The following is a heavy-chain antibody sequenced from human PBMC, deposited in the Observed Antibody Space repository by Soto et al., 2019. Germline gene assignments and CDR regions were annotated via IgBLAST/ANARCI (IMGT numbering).Heavy chain of an antibody. CDR3: ARVGAAYGMDV. V-gene: IGHV4-31*03. CDR2: IYYSGST. CDR1: GGSISSGGYY. Sequence: PSETLSLTCTVSGGSISSGGYYWSCIRQHPGKGLEWIGYIYYSGSTYYNPSLKSRVTISVDTSKNQFSLKLSSVTAADTAVYYCARVGAAYGMDVWGQGTTVTVSS. J-gene: IGHJ6*02.